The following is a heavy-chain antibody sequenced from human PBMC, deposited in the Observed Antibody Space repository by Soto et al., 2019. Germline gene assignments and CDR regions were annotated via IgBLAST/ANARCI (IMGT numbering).Heavy chain of an antibody. CDR1: GGTFSSYA. CDR3: AGGAYDGSVYFSRTYFDS. D-gene: IGHD3-22*01. J-gene: IGHJ4*02. Sequence: QVQLVQSGAEVKKPGSSVKVSCKASGGTFSSYAISWVRQAPGQGLAWMGGIIPIFGTANYAQKFQGRVTITADESTRKANREWRSRRVEDTAVYYCAGGAYDGSVYFSRTYFDSGARGPVVPVPS. V-gene: IGHV1-69*01. CDR2: IIPIFGTA.